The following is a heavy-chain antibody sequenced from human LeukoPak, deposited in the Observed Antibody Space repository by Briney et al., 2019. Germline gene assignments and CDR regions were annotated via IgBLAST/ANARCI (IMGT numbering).Heavy chain of an antibody. CDR1: GFTFSSYA. Sequence: GGCLRLSCAASGFTFSSYAMSWVSQARGGGLEWVSAISSSGGSKYYADSVKGRFTISRDNSKTTLYLQMNSLRAEDTAVYYCAGGYCSTTSCRFDYWGQGTLVTVSS. V-gene: IGHV3-23*01. CDR3: AGGYCSTTSCRFDY. CDR2: ISSSGGSK. J-gene: IGHJ4*02. D-gene: IGHD2-2*01.